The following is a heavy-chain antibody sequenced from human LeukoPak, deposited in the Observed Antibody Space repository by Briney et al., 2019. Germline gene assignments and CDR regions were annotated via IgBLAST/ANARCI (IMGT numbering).Heavy chain of an antibody. Sequence: GGSLRLSCEASGFSFSNYWMSWVRQAPGKGLEWVANIKQDGSEIYYLGSVRGRFTISRDNAKNSLYLQMNSLRAEDTAVYYCARPSLNTGSYFDYWGQGILVSVSS. J-gene: IGHJ4*02. CDR2: IKQDGSEI. CDR3: ARPSLNTGSYFDY. CDR1: GFSFSNYW. V-gene: IGHV3-7*01. D-gene: IGHD1-26*01.